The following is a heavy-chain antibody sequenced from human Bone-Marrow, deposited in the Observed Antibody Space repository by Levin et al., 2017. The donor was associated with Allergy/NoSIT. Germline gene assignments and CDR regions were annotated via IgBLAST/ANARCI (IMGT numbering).Heavy chain of an antibody. CDR2: IWYDGSNK. CDR1: GFTFSSYG. J-gene: IGHJ3*01. V-gene: IGHV3-33*01. CDR3: ASPYSSDWVFDL. Sequence: GESLKISCAASGFTFSSYGMHWVRQAPGKGLEWVAVIWYDGSNKYYADSVKGRFTISRDNSKNTLYLQMNSLRAEDTAVYYCASPYSSDWVFDLWGPGTMVTVSS. D-gene: IGHD6-19*01.